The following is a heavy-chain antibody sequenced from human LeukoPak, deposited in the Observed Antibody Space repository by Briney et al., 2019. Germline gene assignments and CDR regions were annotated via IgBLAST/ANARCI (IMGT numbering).Heavy chain of an antibody. V-gene: IGHV1-2*02. CDR2: INPNSGGT. Sequence: ASVKVSCKASGYTFTGYYMHWVRQAPGQGLEWMGWINPNSGGTNYAQKFQGRVTMTGDTSISTAYMELSRLRSDGTAVYYCARGGPAYYDFWSGYYSFDYWGQGTPVTVSS. CDR1: GYTFTGYY. J-gene: IGHJ4*02. D-gene: IGHD3-3*01. CDR3: ARGGPAYYDFWSGYYSFDY.